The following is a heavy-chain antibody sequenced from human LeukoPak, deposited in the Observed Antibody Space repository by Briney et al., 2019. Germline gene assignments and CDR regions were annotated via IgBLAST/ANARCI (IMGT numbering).Heavy chain of an antibody. J-gene: IGHJ4*02. CDR1: GGSISSSSYY. D-gene: IGHD5-18*01. CDR3: ARVVSGGYGYGLIDY. V-gene: IGHV4-39*07. Sequence: SETLSLTCTVSGGSISSSSYYWGWIRQPPGKGLEWIGSIYHSGSTYYNPSLKSRVTISVDTSKNQFSLKLSSVTAADTAVYYCARVVSGGYGYGLIDYWGQGTLVTVSS. CDR2: IYHSGST.